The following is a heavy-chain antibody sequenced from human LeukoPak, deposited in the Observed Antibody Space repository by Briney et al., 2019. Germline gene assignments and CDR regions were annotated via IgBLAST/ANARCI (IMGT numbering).Heavy chain of an antibody. Sequence: GGSLRLSCEASGFTFNTYSMNWARQAPGKGLEWVANIDEDGGEIYYVDSVKGRFTISRDNAKKSLFLQMNSLRAEDTSVYYCARVGTSSWYVWGQGTVVTVSS. CDR1: GFTFNTYS. CDR2: IDEDGGEI. CDR3: ARVGTSSWYV. D-gene: IGHD6-13*01. V-gene: IGHV3-7*01. J-gene: IGHJ4*02.